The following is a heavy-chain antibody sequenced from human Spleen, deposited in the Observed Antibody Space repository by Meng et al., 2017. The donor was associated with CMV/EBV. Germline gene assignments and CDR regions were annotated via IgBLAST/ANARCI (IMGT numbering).Heavy chain of an antibody. CDR3: ARYPRAGYFDY. CDR1: GFTFSGYA. D-gene: IGHD6-25*01. J-gene: IGHJ4*02. V-gene: IGHV3-30-3*01. Sequence: GESLKISCEASGFTFSGYAIHWVRQAPGKGLEWVAVVSYDGSNKFYTDSVKGRFTISRDNSKNTVYLQMNSLRPEDAAVYYCARYPRAGYFDYWGPGTLVIVSS. CDR2: VSYDGSNK.